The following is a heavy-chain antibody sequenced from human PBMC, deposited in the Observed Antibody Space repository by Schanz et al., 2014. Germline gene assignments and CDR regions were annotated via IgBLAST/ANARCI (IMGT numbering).Heavy chain of an antibody. CDR3: ARDRDQWDGNYLDY. CDR2: FIPLIDTA. V-gene: IGHV1-69*04. CDR1: GGTYNNYA. J-gene: IGHJ4*02. Sequence: QVQLVQSGAEMKKPGSSVKVSCKASGGTYNNYALSWVRQAPGQGLEWMGRFIPLIDTADYAEKFQGRVTITADKFTNSAYMELSSLTSDDSAVYYCARDRDQWDGNYLDYWGQGTLVTVSS. D-gene: IGHD1-26*01.